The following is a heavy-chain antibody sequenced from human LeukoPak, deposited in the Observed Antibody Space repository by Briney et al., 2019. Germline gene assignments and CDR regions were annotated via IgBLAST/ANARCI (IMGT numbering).Heavy chain of an antibody. CDR3: ARGFNGFDH. J-gene: IGHJ5*02. CDR1: GFTISDYY. Sequence: AGSLTLSSAVSGFTISDYYMSWLRQAQGQGLEWVSNISSSGSTIYYGDSVKGRFTISRDNAKNSLYLQISSLRAEDTAVYYCARGFNGFDHWGQGTLVTVSS. CDR2: ISSSGSTI. V-gene: IGHV3-11*01.